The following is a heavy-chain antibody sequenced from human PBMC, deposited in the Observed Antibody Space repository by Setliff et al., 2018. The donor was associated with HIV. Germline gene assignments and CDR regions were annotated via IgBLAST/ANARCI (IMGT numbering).Heavy chain of an antibody. CDR3: ARGFLNWLGFEQEYYGMDV. D-gene: IGHD3-3*01. Sequence: SETLSLTCTVSGGSVSNYYRSWIRQPPGKGLEWIGYIYTSGTTNYNPSLKSRVTISVDTSKNQFSLKLNSVTAADTAVYYCARGFLNWLGFEQEYYGMDVWGQGTTVTVSS. CDR2: IYTSGTT. J-gene: IGHJ6*02. CDR1: GGSVSNYY. V-gene: IGHV4-4*09.